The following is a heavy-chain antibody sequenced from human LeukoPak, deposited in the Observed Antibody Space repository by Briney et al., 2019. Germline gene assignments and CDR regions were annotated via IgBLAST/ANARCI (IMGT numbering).Heavy chain of an antibody. J-gene: IGHJ4*02. CDR1: GDSISSSNW. V-gene: IGHV4-4*02. CDR2: IFHDGST. Sequence: PSETLSLTCAVSGDSISSSNWWNWVRQPPGKGLEWIGEIFHDGSTIYNPSLKSRVTISVDTSKNRFSLKLSSVTAADTAVYYCARVLSIAVAGTTPHFPDYWGQGTPVTVSS. CDR3: ARVLSIAVAGTTPHFPDY. D-gene: IGHD6-19*01.